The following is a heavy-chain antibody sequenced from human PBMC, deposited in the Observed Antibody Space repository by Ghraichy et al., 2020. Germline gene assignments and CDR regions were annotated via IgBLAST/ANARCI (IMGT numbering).Heavy chain of an antibody. CDR3: ARNRGPLKYYYDSSGYRYDAFDI. J-gene: IGHJ3*02. CDR1: GGTFSSYA. V-gene: IGHV1-69*06. D-gene: IGHD3-22*01. Sequence: SVKVSCKASGGTFSSYAISWVRQAPGQGLEWMGGIIPIFGTANYAQKFQGRVTITADKSTSTAYMELSSLRSEDTAVYYCARNRGPLKYYYDSSGYRYDAFDIWGQGTMVTVSS. CDR2: IIPIFGTA.